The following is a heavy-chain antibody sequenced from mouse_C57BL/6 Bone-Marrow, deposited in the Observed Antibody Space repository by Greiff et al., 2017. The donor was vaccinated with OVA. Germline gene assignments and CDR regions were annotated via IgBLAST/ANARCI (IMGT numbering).Heavy chain of an antibody. CDR1: GYTFTNNW. J-gene: IGHJ4*01. D-gene: IGHD1-1*01. Sequence: QVQLKQPGAELVKPGASVKMSCRASGYTFTNNWITWVRQRPGQGLEWIGDVFPGSGGSNNNEKFKRRATLTVDTSSSTAYMQRSSLTSEDSAVYYCARDYGSSGGALDYWGQGTSVTVSS. CDR3: ARDYGSSGGALDY. CDR2: VFPGSGGS. V-gene: IGHV1-55*01.